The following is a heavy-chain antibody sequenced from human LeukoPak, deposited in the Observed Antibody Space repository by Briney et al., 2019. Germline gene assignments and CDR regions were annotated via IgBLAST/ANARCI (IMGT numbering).Heavy chain of an antibody. D-gene: IGHD2-8*01. Sequence: GGSLRLSCAASGFTFDDYAMHWVRQAPGKGLEWVSGISWNSGSIGYADSVKGRFTISRDNAKNSLYLQMNSPRAEDTAVYYCAKDIVYEDQYYFDYWGQGTLVTVSS. J-gene: IGHJ4*02. CDR3: AKDIVYEDQYYFDY. CDR2: ISWNSGSI. CDR1: GFTFDDYA. V-gene: IGHV3-9*01.